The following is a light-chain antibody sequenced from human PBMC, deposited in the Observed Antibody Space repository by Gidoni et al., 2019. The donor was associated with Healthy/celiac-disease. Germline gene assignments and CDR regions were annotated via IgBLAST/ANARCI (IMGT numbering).Light chain of an antibody. CDR3: QQYGSSLTWT. J-gene: IGKJ1*01. Sequence: EIVLTQSPATLAFSPGARATLSCRASQSVSSSYLAWYQQKPGQAPRLLIYGASSRATGIPDRFSGSGSGTDFTLTISRLEPEDFAVYYCQQYGSSLTWTFGQGTKVEIK. CDR1: QSVSSSY. V-gene: IGKV3-20*01. CDR2: GAS.